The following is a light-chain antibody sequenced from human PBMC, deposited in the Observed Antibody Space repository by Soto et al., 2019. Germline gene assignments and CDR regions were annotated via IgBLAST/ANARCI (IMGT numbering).Light chain of an antibody. J-gene: IGLJ2*01. Sequence: QSALTQPASVSGSPGQSITISCTGTSSDVGGYKYVSCYHQYPGKAPKLMIYEVSNRPSGVSDRFSGSKSGNTASLTISGLQAEDEGDYYCYSYTSSSTVVFGGGTKLTVL. CDR3: YSYTSSSTVV. CDR1: SSDVGGYKY. V-gene: IGLV2-14*01. CDR2: EVS.